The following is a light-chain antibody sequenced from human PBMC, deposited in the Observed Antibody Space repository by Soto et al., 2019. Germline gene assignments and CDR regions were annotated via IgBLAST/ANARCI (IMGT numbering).Light chain of an antibody. CDR1: SSDLSGYNH. Sequence: QSALTQPASVSGSPGQSITISCTGSSSDLSGYNHVSWYQLHPGEAPKLMIYDVTNRPSGVSNRFSGSKSGNTASLTISGLQAEDETDYYCSSYTSTNTLVFGTGTKVTVL. J-gene: IGLJ1*01. CDR2: DVT. CDR3: SSYTSTNTLV. V-gene: IGLV2-14*01.